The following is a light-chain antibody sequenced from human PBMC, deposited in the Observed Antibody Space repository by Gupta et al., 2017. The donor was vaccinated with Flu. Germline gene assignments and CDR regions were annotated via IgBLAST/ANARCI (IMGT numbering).Light chain of an antibody. CDR2: KIS. CDR3: MQGSNWPYT. CDR1: QSLVYADGNIY. Sequence: DVVMTQTPVSLPVTLGQPATISCKSSQSLVYADGNIYLNWFHQRPGQSPRRLIYKISNRDSGVPDRFSGSGLGTDFTLKITRVEAEEVGLYYCMQGSNWPYTFGQGTKLEIK. J-gene: IGKJ2*01. V-gene: IGKV2-30*01.